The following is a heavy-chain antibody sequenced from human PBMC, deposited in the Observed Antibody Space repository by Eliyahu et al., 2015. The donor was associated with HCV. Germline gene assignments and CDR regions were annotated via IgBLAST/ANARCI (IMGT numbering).Heavy chain of an antibody. CDR3: ARQGLRSGWYVYNWFDP. CDR2: INPNSGGT. CDR1: GYTFTGYY. V-gene: IGHV1-2*02. Sequence: QVQLVQSGAEVKKPGASVKVSCKASGYTFTGYYMHWVRQAPGQGLEWMGWINPNSGGTNYAQKFQGRVTMTRDTSISTAYXELSRLRSDDTAVYYCARQGLRSGWYVYNWFDPWGQGTLVTVSS. J-gene: IGHJ5*02. D-gene: IGHD6-19*01.